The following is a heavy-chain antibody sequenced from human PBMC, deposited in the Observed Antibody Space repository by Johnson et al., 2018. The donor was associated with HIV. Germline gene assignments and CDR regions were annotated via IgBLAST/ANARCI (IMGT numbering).Heavy chain of an antibody. CDR3: ARWNWGSAAFDI. J-gene: IGHJ3*02. V-gene: IGHV3-11*04. Sequence: QVQLVESGGGLVQPGGSLRLSCAVSGVIVSSNYMSWIRQAPGKGLEWVSYITGSGTVVYYADSVKGRFTISRDNAKNTVYLQMDSLRDEDMAVYYCARWNWGSAAFDIWGQGTMVTVSS. CDR2: ITGSGTVV. D-gene: IGHD7-27*01. CDR1: GVIVSSNY.